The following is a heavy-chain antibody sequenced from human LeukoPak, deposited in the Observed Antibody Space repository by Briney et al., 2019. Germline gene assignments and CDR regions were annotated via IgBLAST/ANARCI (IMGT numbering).Heavy chain of an antibody. D-gene: IGHD3-22*01. CDR3: ASGYDSSGSLDY. Sequence: PSETLSLTCAVYGGSFSGYYWSWIRQPPGKGLEWIGEINHSGSTNYNPSLKSRVTISVDTSKNQFSLKLSSVTAADTAAYYCASGYDSSGSLDYWGQGTLVTVSS. J-gene: IGHJ4*02. CDR2: INHSGST. V-gene: IGHV4-34*01. CDR1: GGSFSGYY.